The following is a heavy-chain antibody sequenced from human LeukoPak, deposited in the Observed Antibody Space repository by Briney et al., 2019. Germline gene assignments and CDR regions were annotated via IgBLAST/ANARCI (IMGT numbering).Heavy chain of an antibody. J-gene: IGHJ4*02. CDR3: AGGVKSTYYDFWSVPSLDY. CDR2: IFYTGNT. CDR1: GDYISNYY. V-gene: IGHV4-59*01. D-gene: IGHD3-3*01. Sequence: PSETLSLTCTVSGDYISNYYWSWIRQPPGKRLEWIGYIFYTGNTNYNPSLKSRVTISLDKAKNQFSLKVNSVTAADTAVYYCAGGVKSTYYDFWSVPSLDYWGQGTLVTVSS.